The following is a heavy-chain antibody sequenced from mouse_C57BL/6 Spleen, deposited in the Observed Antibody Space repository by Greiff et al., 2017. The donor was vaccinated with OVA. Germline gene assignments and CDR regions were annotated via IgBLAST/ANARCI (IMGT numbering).Heavy chain of an antibody. Sequence: EVQLVESGGDLVKPGGSLKLSCAASGFTFSSYGMSWVRQTPDKRLEWVATISSGGSYTYYPDSVKGRFTISRDNAKNTLYLQMSSLKSEDTAMYYCARHPDGYYVFFDYWGQGTTLTVSS. CDR1: GFTFSSYG. CDR2: ISSGGSYT. D-gene: IGHD2-3*01. CDR3: ARHPDGYYVFFDY. V-gene: IGHV5-6*01. J-gene: IGHJ2*01.